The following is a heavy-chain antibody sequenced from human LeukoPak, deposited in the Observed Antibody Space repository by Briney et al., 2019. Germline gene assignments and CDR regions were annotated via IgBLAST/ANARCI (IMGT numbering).Heavy chain of an antibody. CDR2: IYYSGST. J-gene: IGHJ6*02. D-gene: IGHD5-18*01. CDR1: GGSISSSSYY. CDR3: ARGRGGYSYGITYYYYGMDV. Sequence: SETLSLTCTVSGGSISSSSYYWGWIRQPPGKGLEWIGSIYYSGSTYYNPSLKSRVTMSVDTSKNQFSLKLSSVTAADTAVYYCARGRGGYSYGITYYYYGMDVWGQGTTVTVSS. V-gene: IGHV4-39*07.